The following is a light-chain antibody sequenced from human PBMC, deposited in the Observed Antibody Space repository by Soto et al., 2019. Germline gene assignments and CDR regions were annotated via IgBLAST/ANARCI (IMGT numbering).Light chain of an antibody. CDR1: QSISSW. J-gene: IGKJ1*01. Sequence: DFQMTQSPSTLSASVGDRVTITCRASQSISSWLAWYQQKPGKAPKLLIYKASILQSGVPSRFIGSGSGTEFTLTISSLQPDDVATYYCQQYSSNFQMFGQGTKVDIK. CDR2: KAS. CDR3: QQYSSNFQM. V-gene: IGKV1-5*03.